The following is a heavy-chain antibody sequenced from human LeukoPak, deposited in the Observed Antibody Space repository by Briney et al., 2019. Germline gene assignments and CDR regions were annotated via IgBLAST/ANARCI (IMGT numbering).Heavy chain of an antibody. CDR3: ARLSGYSTGWYPNNPYYFNY. D-gene: IGHD6-19*01. CDR2: IYHSGST. Sequence: PSETLSLTCTVSGYSISSGYYWGWIRQPPGKGLEWIGSIYHSGSTYYNPSLKSRVTIPVDTSKNQFSLKLSSVTAADTAVYYCARLSGYSTGWYPNNPYYFNYWGQGTLVTVSS. J-gene: IGHJ4*02. V-gene: IGHV4-38-2*02. CDR1: GYSISSGYY.